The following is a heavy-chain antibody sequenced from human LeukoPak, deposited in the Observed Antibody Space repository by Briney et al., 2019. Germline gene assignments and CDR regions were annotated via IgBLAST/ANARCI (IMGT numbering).Heavy chain of an antibody. CDR2: IKQDGSEK. CDR1: GFTFSSYW. CDR3: ARYITMARGVIITYYYYSMDV. D-gene: IGHD3-10*01. V-gene: IGHV3-7*01. J-gene: IGHJ6*03. Sequence: GGCLRLSCAASGFTFSSYWMSWVRQAPGKGLEWVANIKQDGSEKYYVDSVKGRFTISRDNAKNTLYLQMNSLRADDTAVYYCARYITMARGVIITYYYYSMDVWGKGTTVTISS.